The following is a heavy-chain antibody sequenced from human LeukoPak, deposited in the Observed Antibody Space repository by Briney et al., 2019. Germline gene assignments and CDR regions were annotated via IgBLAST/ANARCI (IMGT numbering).Heavy chain of an antibody. J-gene: IGHJ4*02. D-gene: IGHD6-19*01. CDR3: AKTGGWPYYFDY. V-gene: IGHV3-23*01. CDR1: GFTFSSYG. CDR2: ITGGGGVT. Sequence: GGSLRLSCAASGFTFSSYGMSWVRQAPGKGLEWVSAITGGGGVTYYADSVKGRFTISRDNSKNTLYLQMNGLRAEDTALYYCAKTGGWPYYFDYWGQRNPVTVSS.